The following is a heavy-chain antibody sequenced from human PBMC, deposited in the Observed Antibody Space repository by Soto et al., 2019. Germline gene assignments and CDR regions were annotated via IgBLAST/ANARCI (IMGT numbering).Heavy chain of an antibody. D-gene: IGHD3-22*01. CDR1: GGSISSSSYY. CDR2: IYYSGST. Sequence: SETLSLTCTVSGGSISSSSYYWGWIRQPPGKGLEWIGSIYYSGSTYYNPSLKSRVTISVDTSKNQFSLKLSSVTAADTAVYYCARFYDSSGYYYVRYYFDYWGQGTLVTVSS. V-gene: IGHV4-39*01. CDR3: ARFYDSSGYYYVRYYFDY. J-gene: IGHJ4*02.